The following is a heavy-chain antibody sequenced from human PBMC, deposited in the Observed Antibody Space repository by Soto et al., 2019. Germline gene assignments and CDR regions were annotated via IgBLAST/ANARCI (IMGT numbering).Heavy chain of an antibody. CDR3: ASRHCSCGSCYNAGFDS. CDR2: IFFTGNI. Sequence: SETLSLTCTVSGASLSTISYCYAWIRHPPWRGLEGFTSIFFTGNIYYNPSLKSRVTISVDTSKNKFSLMVNSVTDADTAVYYCASRHCSCGSCYNAGFDSWGQGALVTVSS. J-gene: IGHJ4*02. CDR1: GASLSTISYC. D-gene: IGHD2-15*01. V-gene: IGHV4-39*01.